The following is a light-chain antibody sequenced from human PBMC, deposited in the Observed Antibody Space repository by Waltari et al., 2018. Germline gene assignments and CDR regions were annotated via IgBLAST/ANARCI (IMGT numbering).Light chain of an antibody. J-gene: IGLJ2*01. CDR3: SSYTSNSVL. CDR2: DFT. CDR1: IRDVGGYRF. V-gene: IGLV2-14*03. Sequence: QSPLTQPASVSGSPGQSITIPCTVTIRDVGGYRFVSWYQQHPDKAPKLMIYDFTKRPSGVSSRFSGSKSGNTASLTISGLQAEDEADYYCSSYTSNSVLFGGGTKLTVL.